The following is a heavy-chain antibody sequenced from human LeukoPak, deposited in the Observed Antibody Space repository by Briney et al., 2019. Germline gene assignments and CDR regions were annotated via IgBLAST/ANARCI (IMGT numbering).Heavy chain of an antibody. V-gene: IGHV3-11*04. CDR2: ISSSGSTI. CDR3: ARNGPGGSYQYMDV. J-gene: IGHJ6*03. Sequence: LSLTCAVYGGSFSGYYWSWIRQAPGKGLEWVSYISSSGSTIYYADSVKGRFTISRDNAKNSLYLQMNSLRAEDTAVYYCARNGPGGSYQYMDVWGKGTTVTISS. D-gene: IGHD1-26*01. CDR1: GGSFSGYY.